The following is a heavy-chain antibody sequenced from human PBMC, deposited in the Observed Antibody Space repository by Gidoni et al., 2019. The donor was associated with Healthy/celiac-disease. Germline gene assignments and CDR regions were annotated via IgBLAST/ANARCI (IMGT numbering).Heavy chain of an antibody. CDR3: AKDVYYDILTGYFDY. D-gene: IGHD3-9*01. Sequence: EVQLLESGGGLVQPGGSLRLSCAASGFPFSSYAMSWVRQAPGKGLEWVSAISGSGGSTYYADSVKGRFTISRDNSKNTLYLQMNSLRAEDTAVYYCAKDVYYDILTGYFDYWGQGTLVTVSS. V-gene: IGHV3-23*01. CDR2: ISGSGGST. J-gene: IGHJ4*02. CDR1: GFPFSSYA.